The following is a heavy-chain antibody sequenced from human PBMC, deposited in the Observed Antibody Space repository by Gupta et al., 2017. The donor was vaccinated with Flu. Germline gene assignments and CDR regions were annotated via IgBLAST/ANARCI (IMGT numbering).Heavy chain of an antibody. CDR2: ISAYNGNT. CDR3: ASMLRGELLWAPTN. CDR1: GYTFTSYG. J-gene: IGHJ4*02. V-gene: IGHV1-18*01. Sequence: LVQSGADVKKPGASVKVSCKASGYTFTSYGISWVRQAPGQGLEWMGWISAYNGNTNYAQKRQGRVTMTTDTSTSTAYMELRSLRSDETAVYYCASMLRGELLWAPTNGGQGTMVTVSS. D-gene: IGHD1-26*01.